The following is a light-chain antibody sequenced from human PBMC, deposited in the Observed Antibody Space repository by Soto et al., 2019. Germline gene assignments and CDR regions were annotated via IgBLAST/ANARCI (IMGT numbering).Light chain of an antibody. CDR1: RSNIGHNY. CDR2: DNH. Sequence: QSVLTQPPSVSAAPGQKVTLSCSGSRSNIGHNYVSWYQHLPGTAPKLLIYDNHKRPSGIPDRFSGSQSGTSATLGITGLQTGDEAEYHCGAWYTSLATVLFGGGTKVTVL. J-gene: IGLJ2*01. CDR3: GAWYTSLATVL. V-gene: IGLV1-51*01.